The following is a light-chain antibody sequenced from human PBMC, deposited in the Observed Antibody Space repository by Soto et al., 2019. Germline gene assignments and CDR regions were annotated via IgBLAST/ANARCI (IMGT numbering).Light chain of an antibody. Sequence: EIVMTHSPATLSVSPGERATLSCRASQSVSSNLAWYQQKPGQAPRLLIYGASTRATGIPARFSGSGSGAEFALAVSSLQSEDFAVYYCQQYNNWPLWTVGQGTKVDIK. CDR3: QQYNNWPLWT. CDR2: GAS. V-gene: IGKV3-15*01. J-gene: IGKJ1*01. CDR1: QSVSSN.